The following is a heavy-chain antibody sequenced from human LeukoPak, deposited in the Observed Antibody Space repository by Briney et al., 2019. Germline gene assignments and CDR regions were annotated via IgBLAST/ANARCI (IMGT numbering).Heavy chain of an antibody. CDR1: GFTFSSYC. J-gene: IGHJ3*02. D-gene: IGHD4-23*01. CDR2: INSDGSST. CDR3: SSGNSHAFDI. V-gene: IGHV3-74*01. Sequence: PGGSLRLSSAASGFTFSSYCMHWVRQAPGKGLVWVSRINSDGSSTSYADSVKGRFTISRDNAKNTLHLQMNNLRAEDTAVYYCSSGNSHAFDIWGQGTMVTVSS.